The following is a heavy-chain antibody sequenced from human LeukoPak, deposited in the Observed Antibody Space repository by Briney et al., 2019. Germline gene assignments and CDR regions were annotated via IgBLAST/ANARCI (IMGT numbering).Heavy chain of an antibody. CDR3: ARNLLRYFDWLLIGGPYDAFDI. V-gene: IGHV1-18*01. Sequence: ASVKVSCKASGYTFTSYGISWVRQAPGQGLEWMGWISAYNGNTNYAQKLQGRVTMTTDTSTSTAYMELRSLRSDDTAVYYCARNLLRYFDWLLIGGPYDAFDIWGQGTMVTVSS. CDR2: ISAYNGNT. J-gene: IGHJ3*02. D-gene: IGHD3-9*01. CDR1: GYTFTSYG.